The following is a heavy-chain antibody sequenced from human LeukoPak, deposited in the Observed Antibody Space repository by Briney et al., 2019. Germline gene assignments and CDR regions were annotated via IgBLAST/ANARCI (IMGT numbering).Heavy chain of an antibody. J-gene: IGHJ4*02. V-gene: IGHV3-23*01. CDR2: ISGSGGST. CDR1: GFTFSSYA. D-gene: IGHD1-26*01. Sequence: GGSLRLSCAASGFTFSSYAMSWVRQAPGEGLERVSAISGSGGSTYYADSVKGRFTISRDNSKNTLYLQMNSLRAEDTAVYYCAKVPPDSGSYYVDYWGQGTLVTVSS. CDR3: AKVPPDSGSYYVDY.